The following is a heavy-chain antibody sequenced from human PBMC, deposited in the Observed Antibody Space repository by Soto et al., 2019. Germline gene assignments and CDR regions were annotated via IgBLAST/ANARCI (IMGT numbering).Heavy chain of an antibody. Sequence: EVQLLESGGGLVQPGGSLRLSCAASGFTFSTYAMNWVRQAPGKGLEWVSVISGSGGSTYYADSVKGRFTISRDNSKNTLYLQMNGLTAEDTAVYYCAKDPIARVWGWADYWGQGTLVTVSS. CDR1: GFTFSTYA. V-gene: IGHV3-23*01. J-gene: IGHJ4*02. CDR3: AKDPIARVWGWADY. CDR2: ISGSGGST. D-gene: IGHD2-8*01.